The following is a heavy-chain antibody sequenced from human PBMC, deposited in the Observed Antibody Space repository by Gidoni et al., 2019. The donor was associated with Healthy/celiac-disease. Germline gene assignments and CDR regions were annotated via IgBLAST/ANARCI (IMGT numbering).Heavy chain of an antibody. V-gene: IGHV3-49*05. Sequence: EVQLVESGGGLVKPGRSLRLSCTASGFTFGDYAMSWFRQAPGKGLEWVGFIRSKAYGGTTEYAASVKGRFTISRDDSKSIAYLQMNSLKTEDTAVYYCTRVRNSGRKPGYFDYWGQGTLVTVSS. D-gene: IGHD1-26*01. J-gene: IGHJ4*02. CDR1: GFTFGDYA. CDR2: IRSKAYGGTT. CDR3: TRVRNSGRKPGYFDY.